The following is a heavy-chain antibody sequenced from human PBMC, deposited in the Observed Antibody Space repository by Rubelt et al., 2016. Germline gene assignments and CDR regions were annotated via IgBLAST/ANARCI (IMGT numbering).Heavy chain of an antibody. J-gene: IGHJ4*02. CDR3: ARDSGSRIFDY. D-gene: IGHD2/OR15-2a*01. CDR1: GGSFSGYY. V-gene: IGHV4-34*01. Sequence: QVQLQQWGAGLLKPSETLSLTCAVYGGSFSGYYWSWLRQPPGKGLEWIGYIYYSGSTYYNPSLKSRVTISVDTSKNQFSLKLSSVTAADTAVYYCARDSGSRIFDYWGQGTLVTVSS. CDR2: IYYSGST.